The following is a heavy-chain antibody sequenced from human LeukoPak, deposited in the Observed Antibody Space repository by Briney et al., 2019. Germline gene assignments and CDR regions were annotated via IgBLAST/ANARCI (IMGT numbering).Heavy chain of an antibody. Sequence: SGGSLRLSCAASGFTFDDYAMHWVRQAPGKGLGWVSGISWNSGSIGYADSVKGRFTISRDNAKNSLYLQMNSLRAEDTALYYCAKDASSGWTYGGNFDYWGQGTLVTVSS. CDR3: AKDASSGWTYGGNFDY. CDR1: GFTFDDYA. CDR2: ISWNSGSI. V-gene: IGHV3-9*01. D-gene: IGHD6-19*01. J-gene: IGHJ4*02.